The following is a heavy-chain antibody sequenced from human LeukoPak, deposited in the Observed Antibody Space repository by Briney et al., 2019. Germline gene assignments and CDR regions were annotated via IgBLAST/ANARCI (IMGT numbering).Heavy chain of an antibody. CDR1: GFTFSSYA. J-gene: IGHJ4*02. CDR2: ISGSGGST. Sequence: GGSLRLSCAASGFTFSSYAMSWVRQAPGKGLEWVSAISGSGGSTYYADSVKGRFTISRDNSKNTLYLQMNSLRAEDTAVYYCAKGSYSSSSRGNFDYWGQGTLVTVSS. D-gene: IGHD6-6*01. CDR3: AKGSYSSSSRGNFDY. V-gene: IGHV3-23*01.